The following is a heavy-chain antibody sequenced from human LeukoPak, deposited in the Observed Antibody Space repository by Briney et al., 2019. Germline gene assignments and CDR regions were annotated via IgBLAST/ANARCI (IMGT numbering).Heavy chain of an antibody. J-gene: IGHJ4*02. Sequence: GGSLRLSCAASGFTFSDYYMSWIRQAPGKGLEGGSYISSSGSTKYYADSVKGRVTISRENAKNSLYMQMKRLRAEDTAVYYCARAPPLGRFLEWLSPHFDYWGQGTLVTVSS. CDR3: ARAPPLGRFLEWLSPHFDY. CDR1: GFTFSDYY. D-gene: IGHD3-3*01. V-gene: IGHV3-11*01. CDR2: ISSSGSTK.